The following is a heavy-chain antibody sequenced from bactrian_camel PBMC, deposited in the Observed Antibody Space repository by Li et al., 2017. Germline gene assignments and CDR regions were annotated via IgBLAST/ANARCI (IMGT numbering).Heavy chain of an antibody. V-gene: IGHV3S1*01. Sequence: VQLVESGRLSCVTSGYTSTTSCVAWVHQAPGKQREGVAYLDVDGGTDYTYSVAGRFTISKDNAKNTLYLQMNSLKPEDSAMYYCASENIRHGCWVAAQKDFRFWGQGTQVTVS. J-gene: IGHJ6*01. CDR3: ASENIRHGCWVAAQKDFRF. CDR2: LDVDGGT. CDR1: GYTSTTSC. D-gene: IGHD1*01.